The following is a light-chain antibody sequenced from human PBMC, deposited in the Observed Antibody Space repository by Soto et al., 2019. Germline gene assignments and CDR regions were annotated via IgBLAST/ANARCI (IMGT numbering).Light chain of an antibody. CDR1: QSVSRY. V-gene: IGKV3-11*01. CDR2: DAS. J-gene: IGKJ4*01. CDR3: QQRSNWPLT. Sequence: ETVLTQSPATLSLSPGERATLSCRASQSVSRYLAWYQQKPGQAPRLLIYDASNRATDIPARFSGSGSGTDFALTISSREPGDFAVYYCQQRSNWPLTCGGGTKVEIK.